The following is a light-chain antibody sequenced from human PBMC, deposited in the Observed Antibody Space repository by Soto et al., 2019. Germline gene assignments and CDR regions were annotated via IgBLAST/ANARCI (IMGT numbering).Light chain of an antibody. CDR1: QSLNSN. Sequence: PGERATLSCRASQSLNSNLVWXQQXPXXXXXLXXXGVSTRATGIPARFSGSGSGTEFTLTISSLQSEDFAVYYCHQYNNWPPWTFGQGNKVDIK. CDR3: HQYNNWPPWT. J-gene: IGKJ1*01. CDR2: GVS. V-gene: IGKV3-15*01.